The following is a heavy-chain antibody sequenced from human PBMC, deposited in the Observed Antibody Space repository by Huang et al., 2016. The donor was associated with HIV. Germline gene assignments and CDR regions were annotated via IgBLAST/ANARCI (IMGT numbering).Heavy chain of an antibody. CDR3: AKEEAGRFGAFDI. CDR2: IGYGGKNK. D-gene: IGHD3-10*01. Sequence: QLQLVESGGGVVQPGGSLRRSCVASGFDLRSHDRHWVRQAPGKGLEWITVIGYGGKNKQYGESVTGRFTISRDNSKNTLYLQMNSLRPEDTAVYYCAKEEAGRFGAFDIWGQGTMVTVSS. V-gene: IGHV3-30*02. J-gene: IGHJ3*02. CDR1: GFDLRSHD.